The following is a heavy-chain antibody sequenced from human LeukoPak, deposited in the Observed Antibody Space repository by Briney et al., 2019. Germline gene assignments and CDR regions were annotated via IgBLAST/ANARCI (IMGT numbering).Heavy chain of an antibody. D-gene: IGHD1-1*01. CDR2: IKEDESDE. CDR1: GMTLSNYA. J-gene: IGHJ4*02. V-gene: IGHV3-7*01. CDR3: ARWRGRQSEFDY. Sequence: GGSLRLSCVVSGMTLSNYAMSWVRQAPGKGLEWVAHIKEDESDEYYVDSVRGRFTASRDNAKNSVNLQMNSLRVEDTAVYYCARWRGRQSEFDYWGQGTLVTVSS.